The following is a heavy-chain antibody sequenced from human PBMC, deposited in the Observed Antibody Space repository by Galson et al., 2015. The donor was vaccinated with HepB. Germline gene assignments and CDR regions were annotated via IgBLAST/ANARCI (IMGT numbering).Heavy chain of an antibody. Sequence: SLRLSCAASGFTFSTFGINWVRSTPGKGLEWVADISYGGSDNYYADSEKGRFTIYKDNYQITISLQMNSLRDEDTAVYYCAKGSVVATAISHYYYGMDVWGQGTTVTVSS. D-gene: IGHD2-21*02. J-gene: IGHJ6*02. CDR2: ISYGGSDN. CDR3: AKGSVVATAISHYYYGMDV. CDR1: GFTFSTFG. V-gene: IGHV3-30*18.